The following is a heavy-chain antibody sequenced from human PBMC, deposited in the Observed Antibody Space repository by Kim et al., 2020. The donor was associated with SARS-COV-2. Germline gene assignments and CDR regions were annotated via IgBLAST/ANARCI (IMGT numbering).Heavy chain of an antibody. J-gene: IGHJ4*02. D-gene: IGHD3-22*01. CDR2: ISAYNGNT. CDR3: ARDREYYYDSSGYYPFDY. V-gene: IGHV1-18*01. Sequence: ASVKVSCKASGYTFTSYGISWVRQAPGQGLEWMGWISAYNGNTNYAQKLQGRVTMTTDTSTSTAYMELRSLRSDDTAVYYCARDREYYYDSSGYYPFDYWGQGTLVTVSS. CDR1: GYTFTSYG.